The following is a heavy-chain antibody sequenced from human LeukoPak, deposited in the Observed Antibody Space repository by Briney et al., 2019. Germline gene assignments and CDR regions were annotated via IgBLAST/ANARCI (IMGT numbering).Heavy chain of an antibody. CDR1: GFTFDHFG. Sequence: GGSLRLSCVASGFTFDHFGMSWVRQAPGKGLEWVSGINWNGGSTGYADSVKGRFTISRDNAKNSLYLQMNSLRAEDTALYYCARDGSIAAAGTYYYYMDVWGKGTTVTVSS. CDR2: INWNGGST. D-gene: IGHD6-13*01. V-gene: IGHV3-20*04. CDR3: ARDGSIAAAGTYYYYMDV. J-gene: IGHJ6*03.